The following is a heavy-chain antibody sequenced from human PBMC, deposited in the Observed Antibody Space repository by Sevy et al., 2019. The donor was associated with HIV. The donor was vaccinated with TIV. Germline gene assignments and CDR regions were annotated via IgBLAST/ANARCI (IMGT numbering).Heavy chain of an antibody. CDR1: GYTFTSYG. Sequence: ASVKVSCKASGYTFTSYGISWVRQAPGQGLEWMGWISAYNGNTNYAQKLQGRVTMTTDTSTSTAYMGLRSLRSGDTAVDYCARDGEFKYCSGGSCYPYDAFDIWGQGTMVTVSS. CDR2: ISAYNGNT. CDR3: ARDGEFKYCSGGSCYPYDAFDI. J-gene: IGHJ3*02. V-gene: IGHV1-18*01. D-gene: IGHD2-15*01.